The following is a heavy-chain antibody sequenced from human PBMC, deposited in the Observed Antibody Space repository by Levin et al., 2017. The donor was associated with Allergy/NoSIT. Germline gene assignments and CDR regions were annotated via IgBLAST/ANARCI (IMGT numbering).Heavy chain of an antibody. V-gene: IGHV4-59*01. J-gene: IGHJ4*02. Sequence: PSETLSLTCTVSGGSISSYYWSWIRQPPGKGLEWIGYIYYSGSTNYNPSLKSRVTISVDTSKNQFSLKLSSVTAADTAVYYCARETHWNYFDYWGQGTLVTVSS. CDR3: ARETHWNYFDY. CDR2: IYYSGST. D-gene: IGHD1-1*01. CDR1: GGSISSYY.